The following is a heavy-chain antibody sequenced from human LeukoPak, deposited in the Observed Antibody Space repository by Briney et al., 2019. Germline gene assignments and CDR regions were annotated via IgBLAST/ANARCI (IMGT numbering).Heavy chain of an antibody. V-gene: IGHV4-59*01. CDR1: GGSISNYY. J-gene: IGHJ4*02. Sequence: TSETLSLTCTVSGGSISNYYWTWIRQPPGKGLEWIGYVYYSGSTNYNPSLKSRVTISVDTSKNQFSLKLSSVAAADTAVYYCARSKYHLLYWGQGTLVTVSS. CDR2: VYYSGST. D-gene: IGHD2-2*01. CDR3: ARSKYHLLY.